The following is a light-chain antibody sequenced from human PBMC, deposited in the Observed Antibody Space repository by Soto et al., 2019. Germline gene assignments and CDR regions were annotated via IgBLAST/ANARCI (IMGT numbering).Light chain of an antibody. V-gene: IGLV2-11*01. J-gene: IGLJ2*01. Sequence: QSALTQPRSVSGSPGQSVTISCTGTSSDVGAYNYVSWYQQHPGKVPKLLIFHVTSRHSGVPDRFSGSKSGNTASLTISGLQAEDEADYYCCSNAGSYSWVFGGGTKLTVL. CDR2: HVT. CDR3: CSNAGSYSWV. CDR1: SSDVGAYNY.